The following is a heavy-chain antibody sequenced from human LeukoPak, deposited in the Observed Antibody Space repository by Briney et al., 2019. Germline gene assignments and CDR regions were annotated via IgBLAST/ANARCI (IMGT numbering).Heavy chain of an antibody. CDR1: GFTFSSYG. CDR2: ISYDGSNK. J-gene: IGHJ3*02. CDR3: ARNGGSTRDAFDI. Sequence: GGSLRLSCAASGFTFSSYGMHWVRQAPGKGLEWVAVISYDGSNKYYADSVKGRFTISRDNSKNTLYLQMNSLRAEDTAVYYCARNGGSTRDAFDIWGQGTMVTVSS. D-gene: IGHD3-16*01. V-gene: IGHV3-30*03.